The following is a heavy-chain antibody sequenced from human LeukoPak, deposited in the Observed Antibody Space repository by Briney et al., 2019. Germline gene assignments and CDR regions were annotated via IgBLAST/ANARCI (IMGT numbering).Heavy chain of an antibody. CDR1: GGSISSYY. J-gene: IGHJ6*03. D-gene: IGHD3-10*01. CDR2: IYTSGST. CDR3: VRHTYYRRGLLWFGATEIYYYYMDV. V-gene: IGHV4-4*07. Sequence: SETLSLTCTVSGGSISSYYWSWIRQPPGKGLEWIGRIYTSGSTNYNPSLKSRVTISVDTSKNQFSLKLSSVTAADTAVYYCVRHTYYRRGLLWFGATEIYYYYMDVWGKGTTVTISS.